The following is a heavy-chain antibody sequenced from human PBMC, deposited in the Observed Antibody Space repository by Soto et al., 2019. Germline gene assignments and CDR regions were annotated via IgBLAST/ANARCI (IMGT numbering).Heavy chain of an antibody. V-gene: IGHV1-3*01. D-gene: IGHD3-10*01. CDR2: INAGNGNT. CDR3: ARGVTMVRGPTRYYYYGMDV. Sequence: ASVKVSCKASGYTFTSYAMHWVRQAPGQRXEWMGWINAGNGNTKYSQKFQGRVTIIRDTSASTAYMELSSLRSEDTAVYYCARGVTMVRGPTRYYYYGMDVWGQGTTVTVSS. CDR1: GYTFTSYA. J-gene: IGHJ6*02.